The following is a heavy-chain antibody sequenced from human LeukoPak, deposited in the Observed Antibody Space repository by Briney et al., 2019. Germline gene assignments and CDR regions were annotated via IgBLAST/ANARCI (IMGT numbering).Heavy chain of an antibody. V-gene: IGHV3-23*01. CDR2: ICASGGHT. Sequence: VGSLRLSCAASGFTFSSYAMCWVRQAPGKGLERVSLICASGGHTFYADSVKGRFTISRDNSKNTLYLQMDILRAEDSAIYFCANDLPGEMASQFDHWGQGTLVTVSS. D-gene: IGHD5-24*01. CDR1: GFTFSSYA. CDR3: ANDLPGEMASQFDH. J-gene: IGHJ4*02.